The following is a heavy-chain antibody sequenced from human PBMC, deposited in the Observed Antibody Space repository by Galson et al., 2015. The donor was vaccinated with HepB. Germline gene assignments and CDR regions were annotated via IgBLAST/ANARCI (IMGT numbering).Heavy chain of an antibody. Sequence: SVKVSCKASGYTFTNYAINWVRQAPGQGLEWMGWINTNTGNPTYAQGFTGRFVFSLDTSVSTAYLRISSLKAEDTAAYYCARDLTVSLDPWGQGTLVTVSS. CDR1: GYTFTNYA. CDR3: ARDLTVSLDP. V-gene: IGHV7-4-1*02. CDR2: INTNTGNP. D-gene: IGHD2/OR15-2a*01. J-gene: IGHJ5*02.